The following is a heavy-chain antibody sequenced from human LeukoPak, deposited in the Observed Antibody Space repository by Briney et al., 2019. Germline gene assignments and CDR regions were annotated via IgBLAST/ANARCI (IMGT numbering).Heavy chain of an antibody. D-gene: IGHD3-3*01. CDR2: INHSGST. J-gene: IGHJ4*02. CDR3: ARGLTIFGVVILRTRGYFDY. V-gene: IGHV4-34*01. Sequence: SETLSLTCAVYGGSFSGYYWSWIRQPPGKGLEWIGEINHSGSTNYNPSLKSRVTISVDTSKNQFSLKLSSVTAADTAVYYCARGLTIFGVVILRTRGYFDYWGQGTLVTVSS. CDR1: GGSFSGYY.